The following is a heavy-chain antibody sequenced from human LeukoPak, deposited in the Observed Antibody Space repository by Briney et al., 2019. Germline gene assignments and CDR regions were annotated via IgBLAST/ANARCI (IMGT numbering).Heavy chain of an antibody. CDR2: INLSGGST. V-gene: IGHV1-46*01. D-gene: IGHD1-26*01. CDR3: ARDEGESGSYLGATVDP. J-gene: IGHJ5*02. CDR1: GYTFTSYY. Sequence: GASVTVSCKASGYTFTSYYPHWVRQAPGQGLEWMGIINLSGGSTSYAQKFQGRVTMTRDMSASTVYMELSSLRSEDTAVYYCARDEGESGSYLGATVDPWGQGTLVTVSS.